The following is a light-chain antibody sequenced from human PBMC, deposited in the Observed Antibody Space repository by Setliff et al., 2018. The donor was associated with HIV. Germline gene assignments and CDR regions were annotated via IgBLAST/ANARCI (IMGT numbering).Light chain of an antibody. V-gene: IGLV2-14*01. Sequence: QSVLTRPASVSGSPGQSITISCTGTSTDIGGYNYVSWYQQRPGKAPKLIIYDVSDRPSGVSNRFSGSKSGNTASLTISGLQAEDEADYYCTSYTYRAHWVFGGGTKVTVL. J-gene: IGLJ3*02. CDR2: DVS. CDR3: TSYTYRAHWV. CDR1: STDIGGYNY.